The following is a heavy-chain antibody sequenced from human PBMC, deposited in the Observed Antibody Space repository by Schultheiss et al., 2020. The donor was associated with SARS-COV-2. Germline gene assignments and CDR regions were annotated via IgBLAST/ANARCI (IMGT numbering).Heavy chain of an antibody. V-gene: IGHV4-59*01. J-gene: IGHJ3*02. CDR2: IYYSGST. D-gene: IGHD6-13*01. CDR3: ARLLAAAAVPHDAFDI. CDR1: GGSISSYY. Sequence: SQTLSLTCTVSGGSISSYYWSWIRQPPGKGLEWIGYIYYSGSTNYNPSLKSRVTISVDTSKNQFSLKLSSVTAADTAMYYCARLLAAAAVPHDAFDIWGQGTMVTVSS.